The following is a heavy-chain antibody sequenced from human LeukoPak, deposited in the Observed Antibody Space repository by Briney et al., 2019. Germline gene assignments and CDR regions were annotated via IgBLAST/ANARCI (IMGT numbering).Heavy chain of an antibody. D-gene: IGHD2-2*02. CDR1: GGTLSSYA. CDR2: IIPIFGTA. Sequence: SVKVSCKASGGTLSSYAISWVRQAPGQGLEWMGGIIPIFGTANYAQKFQGRVTITTDESTSTAYMELRSLRSDDTAVYYCARVECSSTSCYNVWFDPWGQGTLVSVSS. CDR3: ARVECSSTSCYNVWFDP. J-gene: IGHJ5*02. V-gene: IGHV1-69*05.